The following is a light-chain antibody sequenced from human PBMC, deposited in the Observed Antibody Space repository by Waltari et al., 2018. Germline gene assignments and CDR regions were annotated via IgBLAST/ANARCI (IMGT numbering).Light chain of an antibody. V-gene: IGKV2-28*01. J-gene: IGKJ2*01. CDR3: MQALQTPYT. CDR1: QSLLHSNGYKY. Sequence: DIVMTQSPLSLPVTPGDPASISCRSSQSLLHSNGYKYLDWYLQKPGQSPQLLIYLGSNRASGVPDRFSGSGSGTDFTLKISRVEAEDVGVYYCMQALQTPYTFGQGTKLEIK. CDR2: LGS.